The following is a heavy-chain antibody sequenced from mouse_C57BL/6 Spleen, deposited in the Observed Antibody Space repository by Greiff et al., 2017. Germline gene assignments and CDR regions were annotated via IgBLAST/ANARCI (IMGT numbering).Heavy chain of an antibody. CDR1: GYTFTSYW. Sequence: QVQLKQPGAELVRPGSSVKLSCKASGYTFTSYWMDWVKQRPGQGLEWIGNIYPSDSETHYNQKFKDKATLTVDKSSSTAYMQLSSLTSEDSAVYYCARSGYGSSYYAMDYWGQGTSVTVSS. V-gene: IGHV1-61*01. D-gene: IGHD1-1*01. J-gene: IGHJ4*01. CDR3: ARSGYGSSYYAMDY. CDR2: IYPSDSET.